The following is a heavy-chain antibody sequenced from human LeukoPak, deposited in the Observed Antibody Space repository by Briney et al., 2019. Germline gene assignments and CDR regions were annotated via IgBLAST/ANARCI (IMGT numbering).Heavy chain of an antibody. CDR1: GYTFTRYY. V-gene: IGHV1-2*02. D-gene: IGHD3-3*01. Sequence: ASVKVSCKASGYTFTRYYMQWVRQAPGHGLKWMGWINPNSGGTNYAQKFQGRVTMTRDTSISTAYMELSRLRSDDTAVYYCARGDVLRFLELDYWGQGTLVTVSS. CDR2: INPNSGGT. J-gene: IGHJ4*02. CDR3: ARGDVLRFLELDY.